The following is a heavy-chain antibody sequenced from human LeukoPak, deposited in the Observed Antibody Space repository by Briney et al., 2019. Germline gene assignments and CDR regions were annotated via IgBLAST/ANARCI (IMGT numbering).Heavy chain of an antibody. V-gene: IGHV3-30*04. D-gene: IGHD2-8*01. Sequence: GGSLRLSCAASGFTFSSYAMHWVRQAPGKGLEWVAVISYDGSNKYYADSVKGRFTISRDNSKNTLHLQMNSLRAEDSAVFYCGGGGVGTIPFDYWGQGTLVTVSS. CDR1: GFTFSSYA. J-gene: IGHJ4*02. CDR2: ISYDGSNK. CDR3: GGGGVGTIPFDY.